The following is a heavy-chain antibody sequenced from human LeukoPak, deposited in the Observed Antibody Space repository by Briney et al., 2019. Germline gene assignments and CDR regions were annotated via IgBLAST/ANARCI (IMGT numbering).Heavy chain of an antibody. CDR3: AREGTSGTHLNWFDP. CDR1: GGSISSYY. CDR2: IYGSGST. J-gene: IGHJ5*02. D-gene: IGHD1-1*01. Sequence: SETLPLTCTVSGGSISSYYWSWIRQPPGKGLEWIGHIYGSGSTNYNPSLKSRVTLSVDTSKNQFSLKLSSVTAADTAVYYCAREGTSGTHLNWFDPWGQGTLVTVSS. V-gene: IGHV4-59*01.